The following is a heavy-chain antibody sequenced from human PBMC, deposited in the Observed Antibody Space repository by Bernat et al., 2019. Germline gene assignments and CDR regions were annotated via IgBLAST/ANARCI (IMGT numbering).Heavy chain of an antibody. CDR2: INQSGIT. Sequence: QVQLQQWGAGLLKPSETLSLTRAVSDGAFSTYYWGWIRQPPGKVLEWIGEINQSGITNYNPSLKSRVTMSVDTSRNRFSLKLSSVTAADSAIYFCARGGVDNSNYGGLFDSWGQGTLLTVSS. CDR1: DGAFSTYY. D-gene: IGHD4-4*01. CDR3: ARGGVDNSNYGGLFDS. V-gene: IGHV4-34*02. J-gene: IGHJ4*02.